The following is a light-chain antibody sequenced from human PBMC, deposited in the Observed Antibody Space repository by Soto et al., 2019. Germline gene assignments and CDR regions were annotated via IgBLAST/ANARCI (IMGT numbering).Light chain of an antibody. CDR1: QSLLHSNGYNY. CDR3: MQALQTFT. V-gene: IGKV2-28*01. CDR2: LGS. J-gene: IGKJ5*01. Sequence: DIVMTQSPLSLPVTPGEPASISCRSSQSLLHSNGYNYLDWYLQKPGQSPQLLIYLGSNRASGVPDRFSGSGSRTDFTLKISRVEAEDVGFYYCMQALQTFTLGQGTRMEIK.